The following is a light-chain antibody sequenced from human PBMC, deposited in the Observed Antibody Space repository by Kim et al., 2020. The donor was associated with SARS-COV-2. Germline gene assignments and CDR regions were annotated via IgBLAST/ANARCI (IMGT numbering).Light chain of an antibody. Sequence: ASTGDRVTITCRASQGISSYLAWYQQKPGKAPQLLIYATSTLQSGVPSRFSGSGSGTDFTLTISCLQSEDFATYYCQQYYSYPQSFGQGTKLEI. CDR1: QGISSY. J-gene: IGKJ2*03. CDR3: QQYYSYPQS. V-gene: IGKV1-8*01. CDR2: ATS.